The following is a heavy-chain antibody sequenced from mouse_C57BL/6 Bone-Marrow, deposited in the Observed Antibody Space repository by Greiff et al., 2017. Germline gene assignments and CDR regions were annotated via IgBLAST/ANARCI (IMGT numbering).Heavy chain of an antibody. CDR1: GYAFTNYL. V-gene: IGHV1-54*01. CDR3: ARRRGNYDY. D-gene: IGHD2-1*01. Sequence: QVQLKESGAELVRPGTSVKVSCKASGYAFTNYLIEWVKQRPGQGLEWIGVINPGSGGTNYNEKFKGKATLTADKSSSTAYMQLSSLTSEDSAVYFCARRRGNYDYWGQGTTLTVSS. J-gene: IGHJ2*01. CDR2: INPGSGGT.